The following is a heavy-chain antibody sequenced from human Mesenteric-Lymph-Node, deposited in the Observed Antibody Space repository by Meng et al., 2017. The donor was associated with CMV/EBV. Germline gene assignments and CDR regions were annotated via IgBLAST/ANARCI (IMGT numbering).Heavy chain of an antibody. Sequence: PCRVGLLQPAAGLSLTCDVYVWSFSGYYWSWIRQPRGKGLEWIGEIKQMGSTECIPSIRSRVTISVDTSKIPFSLKLSSVTAADTAVYYCARHQRWLKSEGGFNYWGQGTLVTVSS. J-gene: IGHJ4*02. CDR3: ARHQRWLKSEGGFNY. V-gene: IGHV4-34*01. D-gene: IGHD4-23*01. CDR2: IKQMGST. CDR1: VWSFSGYY.